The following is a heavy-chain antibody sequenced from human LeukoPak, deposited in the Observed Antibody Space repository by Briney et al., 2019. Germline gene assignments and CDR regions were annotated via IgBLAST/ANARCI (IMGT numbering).Heavy chain of an antibody. CDR1: GGSISSGGYY. Sequence: PSQTLSLTCTVSGGSISSGGYYWSWIRQHPGKGLKWIGYIYYSGSTYYNPSLKSRVTVSVDTSKNQFSLKLSSVTAADTAVYYCAREPAVAGTFDYWGQGTLVTVSS. CDR3: AREPAVAGTFDY. CDR2: IYYSGST. D-gene: IGHD6-19*01. J-gene: IGHJ4*02. V-gene: IGHV4-31*03.